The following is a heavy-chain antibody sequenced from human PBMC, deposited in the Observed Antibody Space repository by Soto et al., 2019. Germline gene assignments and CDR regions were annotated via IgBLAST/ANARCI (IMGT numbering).Heavy chain of an antibody. CDR3: ARDTYDYIWGSYRHEAFDI. Sequence: ASVKVSCEASGYTFTGYYMHWVRQAPGQGLEWMGWINPNSGGTNYAQKFQGWVTMTRDTSISTAYMELSRLRSDDTAVYYCARDTYDYIWGSYRHEAFDIWGQGTMVTVSS. CDR1: GYTFTGYY. CDR2: INPNSGGT. D-gene: IGHD3-16*02. V-gene: IGHV1-2*04. J-gene: IGHJ3*02.